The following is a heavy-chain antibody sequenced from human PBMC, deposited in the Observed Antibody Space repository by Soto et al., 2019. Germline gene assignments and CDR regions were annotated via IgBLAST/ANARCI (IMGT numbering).Heavy chain of an antibody. CDR1: GFTFSSYA. CDR2: ISGSGGST. Sequence: GGSLRLSCAASGFTFSSYAMSWVRQAPGKGLEWVSAISGSGGSTYYADSVKDRFTISRDNSKNTLYLQMNSLRAEDTAVYYCAKVGRYGDYENWGQGTLVTVSS. J-gene: IGHJ4*02. D-gene: IGHD4-17*01. V-gene: IGHV3-23*01. CDR3: AKVGRYGDYEN.